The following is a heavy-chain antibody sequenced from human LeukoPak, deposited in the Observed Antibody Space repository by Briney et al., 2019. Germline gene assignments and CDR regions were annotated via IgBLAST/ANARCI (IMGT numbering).Heavy chain of an antibody. CDR3: ARDRATVVVPAATYNWFDP. D-gene: IGHD2-2*01. Sequence: GASVKVSCKASGYTFTSYGISWVRQAPGQGLEWMGWISAYNGNTNYAQKLQGRVTMTTDTSTSTAYMELRSLRSDDTAVYYCARDRATVVVPAATYNWFDPWGQGTLVTVSS. J-gene: IGHJ5*02. V-gene: IGHV1-18*01. CDR2: ISAYNGNT. CDR1: GYTFTSYG.